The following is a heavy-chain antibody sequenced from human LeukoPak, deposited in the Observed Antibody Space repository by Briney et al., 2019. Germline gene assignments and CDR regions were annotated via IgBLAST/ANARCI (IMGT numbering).Heavy chain of an antibody. Sequence: SVKVSCKASGGTFSSYAIGWVRQAPGQGLEWMGGIIPIFGTANYAQKFQGRVTITTDESTSTAHMELSSLRSEDTAVYYCATAWRLGYCSGGSCYLGRNWGQGTLVTVSS. D-gene: IGHD2-15*01. CDR2: IIPIFGTA. CDR3: ATAWRLGYCSGGSCYLGRN. V-gene: IGHV1-69*05. CDR1: GGTFSSYA. J-gene: IGHJ4*02.